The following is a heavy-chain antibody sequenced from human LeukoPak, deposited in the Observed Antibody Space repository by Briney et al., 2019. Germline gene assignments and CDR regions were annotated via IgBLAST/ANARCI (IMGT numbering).Heavy chain of an antibody. CDR3: ARGPNSGYGRFDY. CDR1: GGSISAYH. CDR2: FYYSGST. D-gene: IGHD5-12*01. V-gene: IGHV4-59*01. J-gene: IGHJ4*02. Sequence: PSETLSLTCTVSGGSISAYHWSWLRQPPGRGLEWIGYFYYSGSTTYNPSLRGRVTISVDTSNNQFSLKLNSVTAADTAVYYCARGPNSGYGRFDYWGQGTLVIVSS.